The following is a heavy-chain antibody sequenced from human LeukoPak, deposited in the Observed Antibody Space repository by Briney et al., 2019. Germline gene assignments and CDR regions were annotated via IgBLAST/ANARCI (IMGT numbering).Heavy chain of an antibody. Sequence: ASETLSLTCTVSGGSISSSSYYWGWIRQPLGKGLEWIGSIYYSGSTYYNPSLKSRVTISVDTSKNQFSLKLSSVTAADTAVYYCAREGSSSLQTSFDYWGQGTLVTVSS. CDR3: AREGSSSLQTSFDY. V-gene: IGHV4-39*02. CDR2: IYYSGST. D-gene: IGHD6-13*01. J-gene: IGHJ4*02. CDR1: GGSISSSSYY.